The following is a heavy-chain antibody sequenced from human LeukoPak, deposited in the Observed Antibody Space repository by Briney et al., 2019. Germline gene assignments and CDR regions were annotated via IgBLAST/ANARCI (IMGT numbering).Heavy chain of an antibody. CDR2: INPNSGDT. CDR3: VRDGSFDY. Sequence: GASVKVSCKASGYTFIAYYMHWVRQAPGQGLEWMGWINPNSGDTNYAQKFQGRVTMTRDTSISTAYMELSRLRSDDTAAYYCVRDGSFDYWGQGTLVTVSS. J-gene: IGHJ4*02. CDR1: GYTFIAYY. D-gene: IGHD5-12*01. V-gene: IGHV1-2*02.